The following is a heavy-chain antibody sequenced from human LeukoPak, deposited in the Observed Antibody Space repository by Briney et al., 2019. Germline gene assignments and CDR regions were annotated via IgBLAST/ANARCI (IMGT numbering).Heavy chain of an antibody. D-gene: IGHD3-10*01. J-gene: IGHJ4*02. CDR3: ARGTAVIYGSGSYWVY. CDR1: GGSISSGDYY. Sequence: SETLSLTCTVSGGSISSGDYYWSWIRQPPGKGLEWIGYIYYSGSTYYNPSLKSRVTISVDTSKNQFSLKLSSVTAADTAVYYCARGTAVIYGSGSYWVYWGQGTLVTVSS. V-gene: IGHV4-30-4*08. CDR2: IYYSGST.